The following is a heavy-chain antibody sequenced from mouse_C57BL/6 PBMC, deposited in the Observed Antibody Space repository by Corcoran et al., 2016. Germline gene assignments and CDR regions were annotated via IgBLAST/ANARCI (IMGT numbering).Heavy chain of an antibody. CDR2: INTYSGVP. J-gene: IGHJ1*03. CDR3: ARDGSSPYWYFDV. V-gene: IGHV9-3*01. D-gene: IGHD1-1*01. Sequence: QIQLVQSGPELKKPGETVKISCKASGYTLTTYGLSWLKQAPGKGLNWMGWINTYSGVPTYADDFKGRFAFSLETSASTAYLQINNLKNEDTATYFCARDGSSPYWYFDVWGTGTTVTVSS. CDR1: GYTLTTYG.